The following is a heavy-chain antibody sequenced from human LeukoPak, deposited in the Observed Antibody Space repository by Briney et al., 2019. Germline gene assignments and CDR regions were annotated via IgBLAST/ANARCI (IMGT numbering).Heavy chain of an antibody. CDR3: ASSGGNIVVVAAPDAFDI. CDR2: IYYSGST. Sequence: SETLSLTCTVSGGSISSSSYYWGWIRQPPGKGLEWIGSIYYSGSTYYNPSLKSRVTMSVDTSKNQFSLKLSSVTAADTAVYYCASSGGNIVVVAAPDAFDIWGQGTMVTVSS. J-gene: IGHJ3*02. CDR1: GGSISSSSYY. V-gene: IGHV4-39*01. D-gene: IGHD2-15*01.